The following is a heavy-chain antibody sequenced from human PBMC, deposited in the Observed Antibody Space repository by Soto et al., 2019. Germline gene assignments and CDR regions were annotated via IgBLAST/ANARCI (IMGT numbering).Heavy chain of an antibody. J-gene: IGHJ4*02. CDR2: IYHSGST. CDR3: ASGFTAAGVFDY. Sequence: SETLSLTCAVSGGSISSGGYSWSWIRQPPGKGLEWIGYIYHSGSTYYNPSLKSRVTISVDRSKNQFSLKLSSVTAADTAVYYCASGFTAAGVFDYWCQGTLVTVSS. CDR1: GGSISSGGYS. V-gene: IGHV4-30-2*01. D-gene: IGHD6-13*01.